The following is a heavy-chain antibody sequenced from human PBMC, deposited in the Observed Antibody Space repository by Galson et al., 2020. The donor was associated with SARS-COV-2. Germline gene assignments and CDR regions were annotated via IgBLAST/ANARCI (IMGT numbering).Heavy chain of an antibody. Sequence: SGHTLAHPTQPLTLTCTFPGFSLRTSGVGVGWIRQPPGTALEWLALLYPDDDKRYSPSLKSRLTITKDTSKNQVVLTMTNMDPVDTATYYCAHRGSSGWWGDYFDYWGQGTLVTVSS. CDR2: LYPDDDK. V-gene: IGHV2-5*02. CDR3: AHRGSSGWWGDYFDY. D-gene: IGHD6-19*01. J-gene: IGHJ4*02. CDR1: GFSLRTSGVG.